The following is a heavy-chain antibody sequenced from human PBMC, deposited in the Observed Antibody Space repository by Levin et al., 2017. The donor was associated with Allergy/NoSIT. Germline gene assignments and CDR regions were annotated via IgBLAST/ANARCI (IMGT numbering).Heavy chain of an antibody. D-gene: IGHD3-3*01. CDR1: GGSFSDYY. V-gene: IGHV4-34*01. Sequence: SETLSLTCAVYGGSFSDYYWSWIRQPPEKGLEWIGEINDSGSSNYNPSLKSRVTMSVDTSKNQFSLKLNSVIAADTAVYYCARGKKLRFLEWLYRFDYWGQGALVSVSS. CDR3: ARGKKLRFLEWLYRFDY. CDR2: INDSGSS. J-gene: IGHJ4*02.